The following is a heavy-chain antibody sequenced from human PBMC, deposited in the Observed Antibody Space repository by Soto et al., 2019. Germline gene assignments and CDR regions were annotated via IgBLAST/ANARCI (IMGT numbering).Heavy chain of an antibody. CDR2: INHSGST. Sequence: SETLSLTCGVYGGSFSDYYWSWIRQPPGKGLEWIGEINHSGSTNYNSSLKSRVTISVDTSKKQFSLNLSSVTAADTAVYYCASGGVLAAAMGNVAVNYWGQGTLVTVSS. CDR1: GGSFSDYY. D-gene: IGHD2-2*01. J-gene: IGHJ4*02. CDR3: ASGGVLAAAMGNVAVNY. V-gene: IGHV4-34*01.